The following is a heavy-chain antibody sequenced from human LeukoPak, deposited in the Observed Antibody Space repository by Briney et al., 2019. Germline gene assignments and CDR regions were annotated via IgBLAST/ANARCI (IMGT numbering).Heavy chain of an antibody. CDR2: ISYDGSIK. J-gene: IGHJ4*02. V-gene: IGHV3-30-3*01. CDR3: ARGGSGYSYYFDY. D-gene: IGHD3-22*01. Sequence: GRSLRLSCAASGFTLTSYAMHWVRQAPGKGLEWVAVISYDGSIKYYADSVKGRFTISRDNSETTLYLQMNSLRAEDTAVYYCARGGSGYSYYFDYWGQGTLVSVSS. CDR1: GFTLTSYA.